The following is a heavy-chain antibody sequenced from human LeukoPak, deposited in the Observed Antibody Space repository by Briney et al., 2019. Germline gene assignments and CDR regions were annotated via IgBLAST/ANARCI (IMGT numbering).Heavy chain of an antibody. CDR2: ININTGNP. D-gene: IGHD3-22*01. Sequence: ASVKVSCKASGYTFTSYAMNWVRQAPGQGLEWMGWININTGNPTYAQGFIGRFVFSLDTSVSTAYLQISSLKAEDTAVYYCASKTYYDDSSGPRDAFDIWGQGTMVTVSS. CDR3: ASKTYYDDSSGPRDAFDI. V-gene: IGHV7-4-1*02. J-gene: IGHJ3*02. CDR1: GYTFTSYA.